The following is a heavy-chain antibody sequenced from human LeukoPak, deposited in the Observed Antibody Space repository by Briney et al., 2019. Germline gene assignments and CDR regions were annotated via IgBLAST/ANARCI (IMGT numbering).Heavy chain of an antibody. D-gene: IGHD6-19*01. Sequence: SGGSLRLFCAASGFTFSSYAMSWVRQAPGKGLEWVSAISGSGGSTYYADSVKGRFTISRDNSKNTLYLQMNSLRAEDTAVYYCAKSTRTPIAVAGDVDYWGQGTLVTVSS. CDR2: ISGSGGST. V-gene: IGHV3-23*01. CDR3: AKSTRTPIAVAGDVDY. J-gene: IGHJ4*02. CDR1: GFTFSSYA.